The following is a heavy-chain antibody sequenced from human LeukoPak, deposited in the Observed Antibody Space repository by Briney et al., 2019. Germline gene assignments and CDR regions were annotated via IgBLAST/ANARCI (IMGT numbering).Heavy chain of an antibody. CDR2: IYYSGNT. CDR1: GGSVSTSSYY. V-gene: IGHV4-39*01. J-gene: IGHJ4*02. Sequence: SETLSLTCTVSGGSVSTSSYYWGWIRQPPGRGLEWIGSIYYSGNTYYNPSLKSRVTISVDTSKNQFSLKLSSVTAADTAVYYCARNQRDYLFDYWGQGTLVTVSS. CDR3: ARNQRDYLFDY. D-gene: IGHD4-17*01.